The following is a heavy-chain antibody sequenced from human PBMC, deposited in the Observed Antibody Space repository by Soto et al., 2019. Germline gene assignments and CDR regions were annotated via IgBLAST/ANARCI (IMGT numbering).Heavy chain of an antibody. CDR2: ISGKNGKP. V-gene: IGHV1-18*04. CDR1: GYTFISHG. D-gene: IGHD2-15*01. Sequence: QVQLVQSGVEVKKPGASVKVSCKASGYTFISHGISWVRQAPGQGLEWMGWISGKNGKPNYAQKLQGRVTLTTDTSTSTAYMELRSLRSDDTSLYYCARVSSSIVVVPDYGMDVWGQGTTVTVSS. CDR3: ARVSSSIVVVPDYGMDV. J-gene: IGHJ6*02.